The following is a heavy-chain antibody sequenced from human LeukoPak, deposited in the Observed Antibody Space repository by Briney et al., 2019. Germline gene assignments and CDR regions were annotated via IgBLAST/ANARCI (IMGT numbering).Heavy chain of an antibody. J-gene: IGHJ5*02. V-gene: IGHV4-59*12. Sequence: SETLSLTCSVSGSSMNLYSWNWIRQSPGKGLEWIAYMYYSGTTNYNPSLENRAAISLDLSRHQFSLRLNSVTAADTAVYYCARARSPSSGYLLRDHNWFDPWGQGTLVTVSS. CDR2: MYYSGTT. CDR1: GSSMNLYS. CDR3: ARARSPSSGYLLRDHNWFDP. D-gene: IGHD3-22*01.